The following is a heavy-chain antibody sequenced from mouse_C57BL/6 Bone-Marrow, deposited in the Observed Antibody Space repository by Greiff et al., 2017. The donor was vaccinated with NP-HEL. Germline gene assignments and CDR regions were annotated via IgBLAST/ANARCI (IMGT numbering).Heavy chain of an antibody. CDR1: GFTFSDYY. J-gene: IGHJ1*03. Sequence: EVHLVESEGGLVQPGSSMKLSCTASGFTFSDYYMAWVRQVPEKGLEWVANINYDGSSTYYLDSLKSRFIISRDNAKNILYLQMSSLKSEDTATYYCARGPLYYYGSSHWYFDVWGTGTTVTVSS. V-gene: IGHV5-16*01. CDR3: ARGPLYYYGSSHWYFDV. CDR2: INYDGSST. D-gene: IGHD1-1*01.